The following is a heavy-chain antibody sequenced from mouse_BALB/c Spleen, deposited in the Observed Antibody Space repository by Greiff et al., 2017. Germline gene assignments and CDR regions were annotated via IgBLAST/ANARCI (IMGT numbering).Heavy chain of an antibody. J-gene: IGHJ3*01. D-gene: IGHD2-4*01. CDR3: ARSYDYDPAWFAY. V-gene: IGHV1-7*01. Sequence: VQLQQSGAELAKPGASVKMSCKASGYTFTSYWMHWVKQRPGQGLEWIGYINPSTGYTEYNQKFKDKATLTADKSSSTAYMQLSSLTSEDSAVYYCARSYDYDPAWFAYWGQGTLVTVSA. CDR2: INPSTGYT. CDR1: GYTFTSYW.